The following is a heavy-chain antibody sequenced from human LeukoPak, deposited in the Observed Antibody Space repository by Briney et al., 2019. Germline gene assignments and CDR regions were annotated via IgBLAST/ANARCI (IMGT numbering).Heavy chain of an antibody. Sequence: AASVKVSCKASGGTFSSYAISWVRQAPGQGLEWMGGIIPIFGTANYAQKFQGRVTITADESTSTAYMELSSLRSEDTAVYYCARDPVTVTPNTYYYYGMDVWGQGTTVTVSS. CDR3: ARDPVTVTPNTYYYYGMDV. J-gene: IGHJ6*02. CDR2: IIPIFGTA. CDR1: GGTFSSYA. D-gene: IGHD4-11*01. V-gene: IGHV1-69*13.